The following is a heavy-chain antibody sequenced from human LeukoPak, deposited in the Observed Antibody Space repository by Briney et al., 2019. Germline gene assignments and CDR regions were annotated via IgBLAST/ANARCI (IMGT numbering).Heavy chain of an antibody. D-gene: IGHD6-19*01. CDR1: GFTFRSYD. V-gene: IGHV3-21*01. J-gene: IGHJ6*03. CDR2: ISSSSYI. Sequence: RPGGSLRLSCAASGFTFRSYDMNWVRQAPGKGLEWVSSISSSSYIYYADSVKGRFTISRDNAKNSLYLQMNSLRAEDTAVYYCAREGGAVAGIHYYYMDVWGKGTTVTVSS. CDR3: AREGGAVAGIHYYYMDV.